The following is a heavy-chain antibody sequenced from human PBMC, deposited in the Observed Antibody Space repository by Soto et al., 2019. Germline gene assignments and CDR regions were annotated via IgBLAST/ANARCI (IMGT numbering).Heavy chain of an antibody. J-gene: IGHJ4*02. CDR2: MNPNSGNT. V-gene: IGHV1-8*01. D-gene: IGHD3-22*01. Sequence: QVQLVQSGAEVKKPGASVKVSCKASGYTFTSYDINWVRQATGQGLEWMGWMNPNSGNTGYAQKFQGRVTMTRNTSISTAYMELSSLRYEDTAVYYCASAHYYDSSGYYPNFDYWGQGTLVTVSS. CDR3: ASAHYYDSSGYYPNFDY. CDR1: GYTFTSYD.